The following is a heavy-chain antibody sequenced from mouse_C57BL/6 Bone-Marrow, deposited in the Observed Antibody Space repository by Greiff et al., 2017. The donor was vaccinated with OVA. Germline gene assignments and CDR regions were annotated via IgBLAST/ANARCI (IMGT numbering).Heavy chain of an antibody. CDR2: INPGSGGT. Sequence: QVHVKQSGAELVRPGTSVKVSCKASGYAFTNYLIEWVKQRPGQGLEWIGVINPGSGGTNYNEKFKGKATLTADKSSSTAYMQLSSLTSEDSAVYFCARGGDSSGPYYAMDYWGQGTSVTVSS. D-gene: IGHD3-2*02. J-gene: IGHJ4*01. CDR3: ARGGDSSGPYYAMDY. V-gene: IGHV1-54*01. CDR1: GYAFTNYL.